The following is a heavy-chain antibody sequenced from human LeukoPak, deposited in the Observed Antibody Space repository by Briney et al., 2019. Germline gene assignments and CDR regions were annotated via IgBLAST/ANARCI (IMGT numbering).Heavy chain of an antibody. CDR3: ASGGGYSSAWHSSDY. CDR2: IYSDGRT. V-gene: IGHV3-53*01. CDR1: GFTVSKTY. J-gene: IGHJ4*02. D-gene: IGHD6-19*01. Sequence: GGSLRLSCAASGFTVSKTYMSWVRQAPGKGLEWVSIIYSDGRTYYADFVKGRFTISRDNSKNTMYLQMNSLRAEDTAVYYCASGGGYSSAWHSSDYWGQGTLVTVSS.